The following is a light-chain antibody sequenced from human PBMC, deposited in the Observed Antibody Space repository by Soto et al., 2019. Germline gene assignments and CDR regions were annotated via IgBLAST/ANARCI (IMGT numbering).Light chain of an antibody. CDR1: QTISSW. CDR2: KAS. V-gene: IGKV1-5*03. Sequence: DIQMTQSPSTLSASVGDRVTITCRASQTISSWLAWYQQKPGKAPKLLIYKASTLKSGVPSRFSGGGIGTEFSLSISSLQPDDFATYYCQQYSTYPYIFGQGTKVDIK. J-gene: IGKJ2*01. CDR3: QQYSTYPYI.